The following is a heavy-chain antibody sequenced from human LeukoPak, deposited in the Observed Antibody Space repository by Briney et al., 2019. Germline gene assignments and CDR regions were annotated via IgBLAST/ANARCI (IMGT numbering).Heavy chain of an antibody. J-gene: IGHJ5*02. D-gene: IGHD6-19*01. CDR1: GGSISSSSYY. V-gene: IGHV4-39*07. CDR2: IYYSGST. CDR3: ARVEQWLFPNWFDP. Sequence: SETLSLTCTVSGGSISSSSYYWGWIRQPPGKGLEWIGSIYYSGSTYYNPSLKSRVTISVDTSKNQFSLKLGSVTATDTAVYYCARVEQWLFPNWFDPWGQGTLVIVSS.